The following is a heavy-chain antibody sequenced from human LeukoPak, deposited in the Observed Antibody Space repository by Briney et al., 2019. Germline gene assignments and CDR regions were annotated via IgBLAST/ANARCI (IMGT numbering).Heavy chain of an antibody. Sequence: SETLSLXCIVSGGSMSSSNYYWGWIRQPPGRGLEWIGSIHYSGITYYNPSLKSRVTISVDTSKNQFSLKLSSVTAADTAVYYCARRGLGTTPYFDYWGQRTLVTVSS. CDR3: ARRGLGTTPYFDY. D-gene: IGHD4-17*01. J-gene: IGHJ4*02. CDR1: GGSMSSSNYY. V-gene: IGHV4-39*01. CDR2: IHYSGIT.